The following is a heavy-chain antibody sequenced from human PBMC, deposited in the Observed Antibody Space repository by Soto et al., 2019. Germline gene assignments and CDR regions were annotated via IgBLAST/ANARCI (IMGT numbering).Heavy chain of an antibody. CDR3: ARQRENYDFWSGYFHWYFDL. V-gene: IGHV4-39*01. CDR2: IYYSGST. Sequence: SETLSLTCTVSGGSISSSSYYWGWIRQPPGKGLEWIGSIYYSGSTYYNPSLKSRVTISVDTSKNQFSLKLSSVTAADTAVYYCARQRENYDFWSGYFHWYFDLWGRGTLVTVSS. D-gene: IGHD3-3*01. J-gene: IGHJ2*01. CDR1: GGSISSSSYY.